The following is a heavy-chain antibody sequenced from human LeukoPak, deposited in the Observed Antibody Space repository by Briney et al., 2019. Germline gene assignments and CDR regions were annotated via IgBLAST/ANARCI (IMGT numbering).Heavy chain of an antibody. J-gene: IGHJ4*02. CDR3: AGERGPYYHYFDY. CDR2: IYYTGST. Sequence: SETLSLTCTVSGGSISSSSYYWGWIRQPPGKGLEWIGSIYYTGSTYYNSSLKSRVTISVDTSKNQFSLNLSSVTASDTAVYYCAGERGPYYHYFDYWGQGTLVTVSS. CDR1: GGSISSSSYY. D-gene: IGHD1-26*01. V-gene: IGHV4-39*02.